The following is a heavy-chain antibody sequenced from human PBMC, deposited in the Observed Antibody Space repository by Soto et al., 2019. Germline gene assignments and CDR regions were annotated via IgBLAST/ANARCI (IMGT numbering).Heavy chain of an antibody. CDR1: GGSISSSSYY. V-gene: IGHV4-39*02. CDR2: IYYSGST. Sequence: TSETLSLTCTVSGGSISSSSYYWGWIRQPPGKGLEWIGSIYYSGSTYYNPSLKSRVTMTRDTSINTAYMELSRLTSDDTAVYYCAKELQRGMDVWGQGTTVTVSS. CDR3: AKELQRGMDV. J-gene: IGHJ6*02. D-gene: IGHD4-4*01.